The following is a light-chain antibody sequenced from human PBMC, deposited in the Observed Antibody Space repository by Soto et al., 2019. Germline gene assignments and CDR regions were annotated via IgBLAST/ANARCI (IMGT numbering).Light chain of an antibody. Sequence: EIVMTQSSDTLSLSSGERATLSWRASQSVSSYLAWYQQKPGQAPRLLIYDASNRATGIPARFSGSGSGTDFTLTISSLEPEDFAVYYCQQRSNWPITFGQGTRLEIK. CDR3: QQRSNWPIT. J-gene: IGKJ5*01. CDR2: DAS. CDR1: QSVSSY. V-gene: IGKV3-11*01.